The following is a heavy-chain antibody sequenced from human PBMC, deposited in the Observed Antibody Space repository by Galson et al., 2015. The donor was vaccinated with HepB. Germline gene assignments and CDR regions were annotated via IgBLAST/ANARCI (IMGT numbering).Heavy chain of an antibody. V-gene: IGHV3-53*01. J-gene: IGHJ1*01. CDR3: ATRSGASGWYSYFQH. Sequence: SLRLSCAASGFTVSSNYMSWVRQAPGKGLEWVSVIYSGGSTYYADSVKGRFTISRHNSKNTVYLQMNSLRVEDTAVYYCATRSGASGWYSYFQHWGQGTLVTVSS. CDR1: GFTVSSNY. CDR2: IYSGGST. D-gene: IGHD6-19*01.